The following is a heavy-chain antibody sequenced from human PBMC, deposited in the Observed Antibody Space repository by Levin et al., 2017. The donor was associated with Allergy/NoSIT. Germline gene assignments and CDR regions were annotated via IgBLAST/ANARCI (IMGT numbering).Heavy chain of an antibody. CDR2: IYYSGAT. Sequence: SQTLSLTCTVSGGSISFTNYYWSWIRQPPGKGLEWIGYIYYSGATTYNPSLKSRVTISVDTSKNQFSLRLTSVTAADTAVYYCARGDYYGLVENGHWGQGTLVTVPS. CDR3: ARGDYYGLVENGH. CDR1: GGSISFTNYY. J-gene: IGHJ4*02. D-gene: IGHD3-10*01. V-gene: IGHV4-61*01.